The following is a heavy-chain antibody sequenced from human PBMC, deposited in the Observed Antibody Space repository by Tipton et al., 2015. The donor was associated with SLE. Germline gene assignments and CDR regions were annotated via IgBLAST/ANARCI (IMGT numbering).Heavy chain of an antibody. CDR3: ARATGYSSGWYGY. D-gene: IGHD6-19*01. Sequence: SLRLSCAASGFTVSSNYMSWVRQAPGKGLEWVSVIYSGGSTYYADSVKGRFTISRDNSKNTLYLQMNSLRAEDTAVYYCARATGYSSGWYGYWGQGTLVTVSS. V-gene: IGHV3-66*02. CDR2: IYSGGST. CDR1: GFTVSSNY. J-gene: IGHJ4*02.